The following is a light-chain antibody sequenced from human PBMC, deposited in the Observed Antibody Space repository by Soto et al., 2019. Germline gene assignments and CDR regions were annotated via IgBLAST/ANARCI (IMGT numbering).Light chain of an antibody. CDR3: QQYNSYPLT. CDR1: QSISSW. V-gene: IGKV1-5*03. CDR2: KAS. Sequence: DIQMTQSPSTLSASVGDRVTITCRASQSISSWLAWYQQKPGKAPKFLIYKASSLESGVPSRFSGSGSGTXXXXXXXXXQPDDFATYYCQQYNSYPLTFGGGTKVEIK. J-gene: IGKJ4*01.